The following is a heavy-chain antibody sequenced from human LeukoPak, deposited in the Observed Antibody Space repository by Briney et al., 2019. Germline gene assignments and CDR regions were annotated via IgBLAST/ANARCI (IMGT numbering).Heavy chain of an antibody. CDR1: GFTFTNAW. CDR2: IKSKTDGGTT. J-gene: IGHJ3*02. Sequence: GGSLRLSCAASGFTFTNAWMTWARQAPEKGLEWVGLIKSKTDGGTTDYAAPVKGRFTISRDDSKNTLYLQMNSLKTEDTAVYYCTTEGITTPDVFDIWGQGTMVTVSA. V-gene: IGHV3-15*01. CDR3: TTEGITTPDVFDI. D-gene: IGHD3-16*01.